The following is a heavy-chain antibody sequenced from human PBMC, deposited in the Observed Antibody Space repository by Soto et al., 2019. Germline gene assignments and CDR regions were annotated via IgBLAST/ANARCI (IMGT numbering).Heavy chain of an antibody. CDR2: ISPHNFNT. D-gene: IGHD3-9*01. Sequence: ASVKVSCKAAGYSFTHFYSTWVRQAPGQGLEWMGAISPHNFNTNYAQKFRGRVTLTTEKSTNTAYMDLRSLTSDDTAVYYCARDEGGYDISTGYYKAHHFDYWGQGVPVTVSS. CDR3: ARDEGGYDISTGYYKAHHFDY. V-gene: IGHV1-18*01. CDR1: GYSFTHFY. J-gene: IGHJ4*02.